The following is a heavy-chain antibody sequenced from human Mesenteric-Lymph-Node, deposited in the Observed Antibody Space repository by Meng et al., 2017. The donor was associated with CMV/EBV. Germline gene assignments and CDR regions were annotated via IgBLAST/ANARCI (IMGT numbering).Heavy chain of an antibody. CDR3: VRDRTTVSDYHYYYGMDV. V-gene: IGHV3-66*02. CDR2: IYSDADT. Sequence: GGSLRLSCAASGFTVSRHYVSWVRQAPGKGLEWVSIIYSDADTYYADSVKGRFTVSRDNAKNTLYLKMNSLRAEDTAVYYCVRDRTTVSDYHYYYGMDVWGQGTTVTVSS. CDR1: GFTVSRHY. J-gene: IGHJ6*02. D-gene: IGHD4-11*01.